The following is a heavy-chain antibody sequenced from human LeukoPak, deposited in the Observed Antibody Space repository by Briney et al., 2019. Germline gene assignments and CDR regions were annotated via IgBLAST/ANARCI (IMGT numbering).Heavy chain of an antibody. Sequence: PSETLSLTCTVSGGSISSSYYYWGWIRQPPGKGLEWIGSIYYSGSTYYNPSLKSRVTISVDTSKNQFSLKLSSVTAADTAVYYCARGPPLYIAVAAMQIGYWGQGTLVTVSS. J-gene: IGHJ4*02. D-gene: IGHD6-19*01. CDR1: GGSISSSYYY. CDR3: ARGPPLYIAVAAMQIGY. V-gene: IGHV4-39*07. CDR2: IYYSGST.